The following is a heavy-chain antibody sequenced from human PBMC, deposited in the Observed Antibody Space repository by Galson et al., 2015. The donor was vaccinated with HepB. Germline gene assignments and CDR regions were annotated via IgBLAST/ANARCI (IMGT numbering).Heavy chain of an antibody. CDR3: ARDPYDGGGYGAFDM. V-gene: IGHV3-7*01. CDR1: GFTFNNYW. CDR2: IKEDGSEK. J-gene: IGHJ3*02. Sequence: SLRLSCAASGFTFNNYWMTWVRQAPGKGLEWVANIKEDGSEKIYLDSVRGRFTISRDNADNSLYLQMNSLTVEDTAMYYCARDPYDGGGYGAFDMWGQGTLVPVSS. D-gene: IGHD3-22*01.